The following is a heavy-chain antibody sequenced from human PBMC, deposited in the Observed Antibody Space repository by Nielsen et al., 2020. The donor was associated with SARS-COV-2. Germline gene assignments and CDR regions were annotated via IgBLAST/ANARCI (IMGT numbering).Heavy chain of an antibody. J-gene: IGHJ4*02. CDR2: IYDSVIT. CDR1: GFIVSSNS. Sequence: GESLKISCAASGFIVSSNSMRWVRQAPGKGLEWLSVIYDSVITYYADSVKGRFIISRDNTKNTLYLQMNSLRGEDTAVYYCAREGSRGFYPDFWGQGTLVTVSS. D-gene: IGHD3-10*01. CDR3: AREGSRGFYPDF. V-gene: IGHV3-53*01.